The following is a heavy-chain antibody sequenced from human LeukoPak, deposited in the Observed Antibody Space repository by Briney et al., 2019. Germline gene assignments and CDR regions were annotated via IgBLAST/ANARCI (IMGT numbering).Heavy chain of an antibody. V-gene: IGHV1-69*05. CDR1: GGTFSSYA. CDR3: ARAYDFWTYMDA. Sequence: ASVKVSCKASGGTFSSYAISWVRQAPGQGLEWMGGIIPIFGTANYAQKLQGRVTITTDESTSTAYMELSSLRSEDTAVYYCARAYDFWTYMDAWGKGTTVTVSS. D-gene: IGHD3-3*01. J-gene: IGHJ6*03. CDR2: IIPIFGTA.